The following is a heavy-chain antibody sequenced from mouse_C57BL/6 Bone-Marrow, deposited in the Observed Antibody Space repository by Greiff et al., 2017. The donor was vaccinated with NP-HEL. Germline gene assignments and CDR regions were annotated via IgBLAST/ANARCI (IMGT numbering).Heavy chain of an antibody. D-gene: IGHD4-1*01. CDR3: ARNWDVGFDY. V-gene: IGHV4-1*01. CDR1: RVDFSRYW. CDR2: INPDSSTI. Sequence: ASRVDFSRYWMSWVRRAPGKGLEWIGEINPDSSTINYAPSLKDKFIISRDNAKNTLYLQMSKVRSEDTALYYCARNWDVGFDYWGQGTTLTVSS. J-gene: IGHJ2*01.